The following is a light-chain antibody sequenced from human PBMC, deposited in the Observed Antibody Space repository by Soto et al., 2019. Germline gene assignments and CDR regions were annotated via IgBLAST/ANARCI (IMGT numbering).Light chain of an antibody. V-gene: IGLV2-11*01. Sequence: QSALTQPRSVSGSPGQSVTITCTATSTDVGGYNYVSWYQQHPGKAPKLMIYDVTKRPSGVPDRFSGSKSDNTASLTISGLQAEDEADYYCCSYAGSYTWVFGGGTKLTVL. CDR2: DVT. J-gene: IGLJ3*02. CDR3: CSYAGSYTWV. CDR1: STDVGGYNY.